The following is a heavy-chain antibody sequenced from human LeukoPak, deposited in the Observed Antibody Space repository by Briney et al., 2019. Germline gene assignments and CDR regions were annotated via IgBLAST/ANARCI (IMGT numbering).Heavy chain of an antibody. D-gene: IGHD4-17*01. CDR1: GFTFSSYW. Sequence: PGGSLRLSCAASGFTFSSYWMHWVRHAPGKGLEWVANIKQDGSEKYYVDSVKGRFTISRDNAKNSLYLQMNSLRAEDTAVYYCARDRNYGDYVDYWGQGTLVTVSS. V-gene: IGHV3-7*01. CDR2: IKQDGSEK. CDR3: ARDRNYGDYVDY. J-gene: IGHJ4*02.